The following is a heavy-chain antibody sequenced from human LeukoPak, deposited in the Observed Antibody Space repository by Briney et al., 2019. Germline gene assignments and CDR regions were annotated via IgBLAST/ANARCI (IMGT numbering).Heavy chain of an antibody. D-gene: IGHD4-23*01. CDR3: ARRTMVVTHDY. CDR2: ISSSGSTI. J-gene: IGHJ4*02. Sequence: AGGSLTLSCSASGFTFSSYGMQWVRQAPGKGLEWVSYISSSGSTIYYADSVKGRFTISRDNAKNSLYLQLNSLRAEDTAVYYCARRTMVVTHDYWGQGTLVSVSS. CDR1: GFTFSSYG. V-gene: IGHV3-48*04.